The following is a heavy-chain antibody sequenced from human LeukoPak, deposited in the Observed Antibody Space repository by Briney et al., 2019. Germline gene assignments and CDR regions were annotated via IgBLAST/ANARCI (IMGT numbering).Heavy chain of an antibody. CDR1: GGTFSSYA. CDR3: ARAYSSSSTIDY. D-gene: IGHD6-6*01. J-gene: IGHJ4*02. V-gene: IGHV1-69*05. Sequence: GASVKVSCKASGGTFSSYAISWVRQAPGQGLEWMGGIIPIFGTANYAQKFQGRVTITRDTSASTAYMELSSLRSDDTAVYYCARAYSSSSTIDYWGQGTLVTVSS. CDR2: IIPIFGTA.